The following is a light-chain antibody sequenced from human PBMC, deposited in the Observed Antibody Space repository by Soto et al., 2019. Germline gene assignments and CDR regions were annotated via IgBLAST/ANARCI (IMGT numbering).Light chain of an antibody. CDR1: SSSIGAGYE. CDR3: HSYDSRLNCYV. Sequence: QSVLTQPPSVSGAPGQRVTISCSGTSSSIGAGYEVHWYHQLPGTAPKLLIHGNNNRPSGVPDRFSGSKSDTSASLAITGLQADDEADYYCHSYDSRLNCYVFGTGTKVTVL. J-gene: IGLJ1*01. CDR2: GNN. V-gene: IGLV1-40*01.